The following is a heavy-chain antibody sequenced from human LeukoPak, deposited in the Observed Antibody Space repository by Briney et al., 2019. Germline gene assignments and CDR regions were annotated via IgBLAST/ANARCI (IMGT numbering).Heavy chain of an antibody. V-gene: IGHV4-34*01. D-gene: IGHD3-9*01. CDR1: GGSIGSHY. Sequence: PSETLSLTCTVSGGSIGSHYWSWIRQPPGKGLEWIGEINHSGSTNYNPSLKSRVTISVDTSKNQFSLKLSSVTAADTAVYYCAVNGILRYFDWLPPSLDYWGQGTLVTVSS. CDR3: AVNGILRYFDWLPPSLDY. CDR2: INHSGST. J-gene: IGHJ4*02.